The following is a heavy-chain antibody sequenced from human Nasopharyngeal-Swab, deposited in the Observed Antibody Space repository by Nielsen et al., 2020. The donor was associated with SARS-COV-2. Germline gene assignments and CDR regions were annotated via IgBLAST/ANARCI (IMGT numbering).Heavy chain of an antibody. CDR1: GYTFTGYY. J-gene: IGHJ4*02. Sequence: ASVKVSCKPSGYTFTGYYMPWVRQAPGQGLEWMGWINPPSRGTKYAQKFQGRVTMTSDTSINTAYMELRRLRSDDTAVYYCARDDYGDYGYFGHWGQGTLVTVSS. D-gene: IGHD4-17*01. CDR3: ARDDYGDYGYFGH. V-gene: IGHV1-2*02. CDR2: INPPSRGT.